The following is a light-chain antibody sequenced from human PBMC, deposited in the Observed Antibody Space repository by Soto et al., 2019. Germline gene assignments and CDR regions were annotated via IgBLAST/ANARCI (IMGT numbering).Light chain of an antibody. CDR3: QSYDDSLSGSGV. CDR2: SFN. J-gene: IGLJ1*01. CDR1: RSNIGAGYD. V-gene: IGLV1-40*01. Sequence: VLTQPPSVSGAPGQTVTISCTGSRSNIGAGYDIHWYQFLPGTAPKLLLYSFNKRPSGIPDRFSGSKSGTSASLAITGLQPEDEADYYCQSYDDSLSGSGVFGTGTEVTVL.